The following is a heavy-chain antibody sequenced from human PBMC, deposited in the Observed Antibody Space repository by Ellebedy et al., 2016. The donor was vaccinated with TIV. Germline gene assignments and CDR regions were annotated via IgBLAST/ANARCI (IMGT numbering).Heavy chain of an antibody. Sequence: GESLKISCAASGFTFSSYGMHWVRQAPGKGLEWVAVIWYDGSNKYYADSVKGRFTISRDNSKNTLYLQMNSLRAEDTAVYYCARDGNYLAHYYYYGMDVWGQGTTVTVSS. CDR1: GFTFSSYG. CDR2: IWYDGSNK. D-gene: IGHD4-11*01. V-gene: IGHV3-33*01. J-gene: IGHJ6*02. CDR3: ARDGNYLAHYYYYGMDV.